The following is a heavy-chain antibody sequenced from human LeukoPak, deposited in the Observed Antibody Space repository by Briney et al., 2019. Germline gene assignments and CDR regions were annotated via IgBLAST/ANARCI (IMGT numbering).Heavy chain of an antibody. J-gene: IGHJ4*02. Sequence: SENLSLTCAVSGGSVSSGSYFWTWIRQPPGKGLECIGYINFSGYTNYNPSLKSRVTISVDASKNQFSLKLSSVTAADTAVYYCARLAAKDYYDFWSGHRYYFDYWGQGTLVTVSS. V-gene: IGHV4-61*01. CDR3: ARLAAKDYYDFWSGHRYYFDY. CDR2: INFSGYT. CDR1: GGSVSSGSYF. D-gene: IGHD3-3*01.